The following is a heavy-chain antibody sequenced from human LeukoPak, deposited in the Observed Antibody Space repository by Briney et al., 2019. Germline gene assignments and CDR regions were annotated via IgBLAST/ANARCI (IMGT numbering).Heavy chain of an antibody. CDR1: GFTFSSYW. Sequence: GGSLRLSCAASGFTFSSYWMSWVRQAPGKGLEGVANIKQDGSEKYYVDSVKGRFTISRDNAKNSLYLQMNSLRAEDTAVYYCASLPDSSGWYRTFYYWGQGALVPVSS. V-gene: IGHV3-7*01. J-gene: IGHJ4*02. D-gene: IGHD6-19*01. CDR3: ASLPDSSGWYRTFYY. CDR2: IKQDGSEK.